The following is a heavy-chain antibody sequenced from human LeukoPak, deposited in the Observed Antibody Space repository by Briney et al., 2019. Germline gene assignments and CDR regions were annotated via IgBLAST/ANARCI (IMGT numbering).Heavy chain of an antibody. CDR2: ISYDGSNK. CDR1: GFTFSSYG. V-gene: IGHV3-30*18. Sequence: GGSLRLSCAASGFTFSSYGMHWVRQAPGKGLEWVAVISYDGSNKYYADSVKGRFTISRDNSKNTLYLQMNSLRAEDTAVYYCAKATIPIAVAGPLDPWGQGTLVTVSS. D-gene: IGHD6-19*01. J-gene: IGHJ5*02. CDR3: AKATIPIAVAGPLDP.